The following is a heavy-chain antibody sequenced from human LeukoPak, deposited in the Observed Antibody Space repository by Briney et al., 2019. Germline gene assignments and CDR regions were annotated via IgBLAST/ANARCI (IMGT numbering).Heavy chain of an antibody. CDR2: IYSGGST. CDR1: GFTVSSNY. CDR3: AKDAPYYYDSSGYGGAFDI. J-gene: IGHJ3*02. D-gene: IGHD3-22*01. Sequence: PGGSLRLSCAASGFTVSSNYMSWVRQAPGKGLEWVSVIYSGGSTYYADSVKGRFTFSRDNSKNTLYLQINSLRAEDTAVYYCAKDAPYYYDSSGYGGAFDIWGQGTMVTVSS. V-gene: IGHV3-66*01.